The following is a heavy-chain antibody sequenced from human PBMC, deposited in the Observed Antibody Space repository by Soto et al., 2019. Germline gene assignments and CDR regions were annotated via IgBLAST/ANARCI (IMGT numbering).Heavy chain of an antibody. CDR3: VRDDSRGDSSAFDL. CDR1: GFTLSDHH. V-gene: IGHV3-72*01. J-gene: IGHJ3*01. D-gene: IGHD3-10*01. Sequence: EVHLVESGGGLVQPGGSLRLSCAASGFTLSDHHIDWVRQAPGKGLEWVGRSRNKARGYTTEYAPSVKGRFTISRDASRSSVFLEMYRLKIDDTAMYYCVRDDSRGDSSAFDLWGQGTMVTVSS. CDR2: SRNKARGYTT.